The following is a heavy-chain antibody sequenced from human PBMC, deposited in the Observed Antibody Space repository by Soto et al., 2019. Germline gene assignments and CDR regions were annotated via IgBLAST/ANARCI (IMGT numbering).Heavy chain of an antibody. CDR2: ISSSSSYI. CDR3: ARDHCSSTSCYSP. V-gene: IGHV3-21*01. J-gene: IGHJ4*02. CDR1: GFSFSSYS. Sequence: EVQLVESGGGLVKPGGSLRLSCAASGFSFSSYSMNWVRQAPGKGLEWVSSISSSSSYIYYADSVKGRFTISRDNAKNSLDLQVNSLRAEDTAVYYCARDHCSSTSCYSPWGQGTLVTVSS. D-gene: IGHD2-2*01.